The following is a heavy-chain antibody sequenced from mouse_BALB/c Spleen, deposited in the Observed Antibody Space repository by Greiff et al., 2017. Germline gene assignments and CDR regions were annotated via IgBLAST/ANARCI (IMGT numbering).Heavy chain of an antibody. CDR2: IYYSGTI. CDR1: GISITTGNYR. J-gene: IGHJ1*01. Sequence: DVKLQESGPGLVKPSQTVSLTCTVTGISITTGNYRWSWIRQFPGNKLEWIGYIYYSGTITYNPSLPSRTTITRDTSKNQFFLEMNSLTAEDTATYYCARAVVAPRYWYFDVWGAGTTVTVSS. CDR3: ARAVVAPRYWYFDV. V-gene: IGHV3-5*02. D-gene: IGHD1-1*01.